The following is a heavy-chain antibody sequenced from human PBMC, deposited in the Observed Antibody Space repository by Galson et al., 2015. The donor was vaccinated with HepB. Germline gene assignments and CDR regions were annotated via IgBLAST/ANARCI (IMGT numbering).Heavy chain of an antibody. D-gene: IGHD5-24*01. CDR2: IKSKTDGGTT. Sequence: SLRLSCAASGFTFSNAWMSWVRQAPGKGLEWVGRIKSKTDGGTTDYAAPVKGRFTISRDDSKNTLYLQMNSLKTEDTAVYYCTTVRGKFRDGYKWVDYWGQGTLVTVSS. J-gene: IGHJ4*02. CDR3: TTVRGKFRDGYKWVDY. V-gene: IGHV3-15*01. CDR1: GFTFSNAW.